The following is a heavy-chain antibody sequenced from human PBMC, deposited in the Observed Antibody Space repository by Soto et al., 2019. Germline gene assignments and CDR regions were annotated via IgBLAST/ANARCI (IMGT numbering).Heavy chain of an antibody. J-gene: IGHJ4*02. Sequence: GESLKISCKGSGYSFTRYWISWVRQMPGKGLEWMGRIDPSDSYTNYSPSFQGHVTISADKFISTAYLQWSSLKASDTAMYYCARLRYCGGDCYFPQDYWGQGPLVTVS. CDR1: GYSFTRYW. CDR3: ARLRYCGGDCYFPQDY. CDR2: IDPSDSYT. V-gene: IGHV5-10-1*01. D-gene: IGHD2-21*02.